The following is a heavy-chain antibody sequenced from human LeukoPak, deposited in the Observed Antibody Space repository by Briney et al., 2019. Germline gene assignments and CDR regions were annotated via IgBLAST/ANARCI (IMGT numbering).Heavy chain of an antibody. D-gene: IGHD1-1*01. CDR1: GFTFSSYA. CDR3: AKDRPGGTFPIDY. J-gene: IGHJ4*02. V-gene: IGHV3-23*01. CDR2: VSSASGATT. Sequence: GGSLRLSCAAAGFTFSSYAMSWVRQAPGKGLEWVASVSSASGATTYYADSVKGRFTISRDNSKSTLYLQMNSLRADDTAVYYCAKDRPGGTFPIDYWGQGTLVTLSP.